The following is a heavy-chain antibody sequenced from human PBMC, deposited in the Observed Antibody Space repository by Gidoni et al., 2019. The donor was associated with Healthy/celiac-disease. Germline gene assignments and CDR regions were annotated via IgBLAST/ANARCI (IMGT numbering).Heavy chain of an antibody. CDR1: GFTLSSYA. Sequence: EVQLLESGGGLVQPGGSLRLSCAASGFTLSSYAMSWVRQAPGKGLAWVSAISGSGGSTYYADSVKGRFTISRDNSKNTLYLQMNSLRAEDTAVYYCAKDRLIVVVPAASGTRFDYWGQGTLVTVSS. V-gene: IGHV3-23*01. D-gene: IGHD2-2*01. J-gene: IGHJ4*02. CDR3: AKDRLIVVVPAASGTRFDY. CDR2: ISGSGGST.